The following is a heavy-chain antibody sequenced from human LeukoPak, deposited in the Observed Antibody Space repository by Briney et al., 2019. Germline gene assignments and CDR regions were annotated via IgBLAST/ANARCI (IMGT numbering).Heavy chain of an antibody. CDR3: ARHSGYSSGWYGH. CDR2: IYYSGST. D-gene: IGHD6-19*01. V-gene: IGHV4-59*08. CDR1: GGSISSYY. J-gene: IGHJ5*02. Sequence: PSETLSLTCTVSGGSISSYYWSWIRQPPGKGLEWIGYIYYSGSTNYNPSLKSRVTISVDTSKNQFSLKLSSVTAADTAVYYGARHSGYSSGWYGHWGQGTLVTVSS.